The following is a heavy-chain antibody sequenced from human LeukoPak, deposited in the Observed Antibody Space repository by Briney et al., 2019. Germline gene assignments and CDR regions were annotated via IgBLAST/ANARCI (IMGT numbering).Heavy chain of an antibody. CDR1: GFTVSSNY. CDR3: ARRGYCDSSEAVWDYFDY. D-gene: IGHD3-22*01. CDR2: IYSGGST. Sequence: GGSLRLSCAASGFTVSSNYMSWVRQAPGKGLEWVSVIYSGGSTYYADSVKGRFTISRDNSKNTLYLQMNSLRAEDTAVYYCARRGYCDSSEAVWDYFDYWGQGTLVTVSS. V-gene: IGHV3-53*01. J-gene: IGHJ4*02.